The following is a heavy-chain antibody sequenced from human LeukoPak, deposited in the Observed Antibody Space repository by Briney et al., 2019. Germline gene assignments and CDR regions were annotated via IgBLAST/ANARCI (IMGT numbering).Heavy chain of an antibody. Sequence: ASVKVSCKASGYTFTSYDINWVRQATGQGLEWMGWMNPNSGNTGYAQKFQGRVTMTRNTSISTAYMELSSLRSEDTAVYYCAREGIGYSSSWYKVGYYYYYYMDVRGKGTTVTISS. J-gene: IGHJ6*03. D-gene: IGHD6-13*01. V-gene: IGHV1-8*01. CDR1: GYTFTSYD. CDR2: MNPNSGNT. CDR3: AREGIGYSSSWYKVGYYYYYYMDV.